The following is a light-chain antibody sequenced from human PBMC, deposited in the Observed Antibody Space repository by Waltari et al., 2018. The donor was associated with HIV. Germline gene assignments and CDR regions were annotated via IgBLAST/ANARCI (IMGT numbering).Light chain of an antibody. V-gene: IGLV3-25*03. CDR2: KGS. Sequence: SYELTQPPSVSVSPGQTARITCSGDASPKKDDYWYQQKPGQARVLVIYKGSERPSGIPERFSGSTSGTTVTLTISAVQAEDEADYYCQSVESSAIVVFGGGTKLTVL. CDR3: QSVESSAIVV. J-gene: IGLJ2*01. CDR1: ASPKKD.